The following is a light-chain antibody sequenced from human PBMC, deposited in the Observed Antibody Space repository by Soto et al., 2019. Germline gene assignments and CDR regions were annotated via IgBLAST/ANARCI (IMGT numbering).Light chain of an antibody. CDR2: GAS. J-gene: IGKJ1*01. CDR3: QQYGSSPPVWT. Sequence: IVLTQSPGTLSLSAGESATLSCGASQSVSSSYLAWYQQKPGQAPRLLIYGASSRATGIPDRFSGRGSGTDFTLTISRLEPEEFAGYYGQQYGSSPPVWTFGQGTKVDI. CDR1: QSVSSSY. V-gene: IGKV3-20*01.